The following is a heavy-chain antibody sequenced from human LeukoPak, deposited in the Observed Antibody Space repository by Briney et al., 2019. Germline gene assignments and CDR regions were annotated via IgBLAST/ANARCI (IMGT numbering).Heavy chain of an antibody. CDR1: GFTFSSYS. D-gene: IGHD1-26*01. V-gene: IGHV3-48*01. J-gene: IGHJ4*02. CDR3: ARDRSGSYSEPYYFDY. CDR2: ISSSSSTI. Sequence: PGGSLRLSCAASGFTFSSYSMNWVRQAPGKGLEWVSYISSSSSTIYYADSVKGRFTISRDNAKNPLYLQMNSLRAEDTAVYYCARDRSGSYSEPYYFDYWGQGTLVTVSS.